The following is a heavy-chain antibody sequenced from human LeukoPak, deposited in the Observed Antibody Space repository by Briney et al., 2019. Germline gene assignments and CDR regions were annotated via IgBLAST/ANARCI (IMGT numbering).Heavy chain of an antibody. J-gene: IGHJ4*02. CDR2: INHSRST. CDR1: GGSFSGYY. V-gene: IGHV4-34*01. D-gene: IGHD3-10*01. Sequence: PSETLSLTCAVYGGSFSGYYWSWIRQPPGKGLEWIGEINHSRSTNYNPSLMSLVTISVDTSKNQFSLKLSSVTAADTAVYYCARSRGRTWTDYWGQGTLVTVSS. CDR3: ARSRGRTWTDY.